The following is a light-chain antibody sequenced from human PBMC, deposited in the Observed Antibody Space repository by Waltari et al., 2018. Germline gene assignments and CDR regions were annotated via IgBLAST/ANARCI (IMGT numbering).Light chain of an antibody. Sequence: SYVLTQPPSVSVAPGQTARITCGGNNLGSKSVHWYQKKPGQAPVLVIYYDSDRPSGIPERFSGSNSGNTATLTISRVEAGDEADYYCQVWDSSSDHPVFGGGTKLTVL. V-gene: IGLV3-21*04. CDR3: QVWDSSSDHPV. J-gene: IGLJ2*01. CDR2: YDS. CDR1: NLGSKS.